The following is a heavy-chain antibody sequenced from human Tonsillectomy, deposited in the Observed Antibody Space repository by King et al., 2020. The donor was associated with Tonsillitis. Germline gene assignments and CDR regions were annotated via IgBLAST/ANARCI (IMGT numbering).Heavy chain of an antibody. CDR1: GFTFSAFT. CDR3: ARDNYYYYYMDV. Sequence: QLVQSGGGVVQPGRSLRLSCAASGFTFSAFTMRWVRQAPGKGLEWGAVISYDGSNKYYTDSVKGRFTISRENYKNTLYLQMNSLRAEDTAVYYCARDNYYYYYMDVWGKGTTVTVSS. CDR2: ISYDGSNK. V-gene: IGHV3-30*10. J-gene: IGHJ6*03.